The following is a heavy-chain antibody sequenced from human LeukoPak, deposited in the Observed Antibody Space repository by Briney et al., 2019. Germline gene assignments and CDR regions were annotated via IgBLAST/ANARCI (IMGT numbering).Heavy chain of an antibody. J-gene: IGHJ4*02. V-gene: IGHV1-18*01. CDR2: ISAYNGNT. D-gene: IGHD3-16*02. Sequence: ASVKVSCKASGYTLTSYGISWVRQAPGQGLEWMVWISAYNGNTNYAQKLQGRVTMTTDTSTSTAYMELRSLRSDDTAVYYCARDPTSYYDYVWGSYPFFDYWGQGTLVTVSS. CDR1: GYTLTSYG. CDR3: ARDPTSYYDYVWGSYPFFDY.